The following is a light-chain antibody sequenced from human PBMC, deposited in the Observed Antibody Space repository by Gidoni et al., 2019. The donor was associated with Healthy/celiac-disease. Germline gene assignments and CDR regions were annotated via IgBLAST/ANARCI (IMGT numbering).Light chain of an antibody. V-gene: IGKV3-11*01. CDR3: QQRSNWPFT. J-gene: IGKJ3*01. CDR1: QSVSSY. CDR2: DAS. Sequence: EIVLTQSPATLSLSPGDRATLSCRASQSVSSYLAWYQQKPGQAPRLLIYDASNRATGIPARFSGSGSGTDFTLTISSLEPEDFAVYYCQQRSNWPFTFGPXTKVDIK.